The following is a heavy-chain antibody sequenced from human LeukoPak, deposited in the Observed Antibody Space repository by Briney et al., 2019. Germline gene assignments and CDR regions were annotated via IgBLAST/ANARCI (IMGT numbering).Heavy chain of an antibody. Sequence: GGSLRLSCTPSEFTFEDYGMHWVRQAPGKGLEWVAGLSWNSGTIGYADSVKGRFTISRDNAKKSLNLQMNSLRVEDTALYYCAKDLGVYSHVFDYWGQGAVVTVSS. D-gene: IGHD3-3*02. CDR2: LSWNSGTI. CDR1: EFTFEDYG. CDR3: AKDLGVYSHVFDY. V-gene: IGHV3-9*01. J-gene: IGHJ4*02.